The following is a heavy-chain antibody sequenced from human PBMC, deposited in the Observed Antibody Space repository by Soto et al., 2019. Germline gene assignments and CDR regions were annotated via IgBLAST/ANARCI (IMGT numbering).Heavy chain of an antibody. CDR3: TKSPLTYYDFWSGHYGMDV. D-gene: IGHD3-3*01. Sequence: PAESLRLSCAASGFSFSNAWMSWVRQAPGQGLGWVGRIKSKTDGGTTDYAAPVKGRFTISRDDSKNTLYLQMNSLKTEDTAVYYCTKSPLTYYDFWSGHYGMDVWAQGTTFTV. V-gene: IGHV3-15*01. CDR1: GFSFSNAW. J-gene: IGHJ6*02. CDR2: IKSKTDGGTT.